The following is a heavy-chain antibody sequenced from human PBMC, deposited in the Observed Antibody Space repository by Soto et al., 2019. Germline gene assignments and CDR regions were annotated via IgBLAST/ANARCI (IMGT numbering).Heavy chain of an antibody. CDR3: ARGMTVVVAATKGYYFDY. J-gene: IGHJ4*02. V-gene: IGHV3-53*04. Sequence: GGSLRLSCAASGFTVSSNYMSWVRQAPGKGLEWVSVIYSGGSTYYADSVKGRFTISRHNSKNTLYLQMNSLRAEDTAVYYCARGMTVVVAATKGYYFDYWGQGTLVTVSS. CDR2: IYSGGST. D-gene: IGHD2-15*01. CDR1: GFTVSSNY.